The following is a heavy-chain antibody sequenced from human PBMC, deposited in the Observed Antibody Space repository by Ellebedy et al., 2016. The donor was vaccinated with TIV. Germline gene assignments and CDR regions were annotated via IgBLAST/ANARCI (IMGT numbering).Heavy chain of an antibody. CDR2: ISSSSSTI. D-gene: IGHD3-22*01. Sequence: GGSLRLSXAASGFTFSSYSMNWVRQAPGKGLEWVSYISSSSSTIYYADSVKGRFTISRDNAKNSLYLQMNSLRAGDTAVYYCARDRTYYYDSSGYHYGMDVWGQGTTVTVSS. V-gene: IGHV3-48*04. CDR3: ARDRTYYYDSSGYHYGMDV. CDR1: GFTFSSYS. J-gene: IGHJ6*02.